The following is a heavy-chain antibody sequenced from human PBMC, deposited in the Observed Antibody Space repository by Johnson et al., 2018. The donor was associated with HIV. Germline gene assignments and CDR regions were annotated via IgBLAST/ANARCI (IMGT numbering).Heavy chain of an antibody. CDR3: AKVSSSSTWAHDPFDV. CDR2: ISSSGSTI. J-gene: IGHJ3*01. D-gene: IGHD6-6*01. Sequence: VQLVESGGGVVRPGGSLTLSCAASGFTFSSYEMNWVRQAPGKGLEWVSYISSSGSTIYYADSVKGRFTISRDNAKNSLYLQMNSLRVEDTALYYCAKVSSSSTWAHDPFDVWGQG. CDR1: GFTFSSYE. V-gene: IGHV3-48*03.